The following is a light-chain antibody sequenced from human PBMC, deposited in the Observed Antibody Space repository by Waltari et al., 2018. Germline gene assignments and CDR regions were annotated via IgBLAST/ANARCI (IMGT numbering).Light chain of an antibody. CDR2: YTT. J-gene: IGLJ1*01. Sequence: QSVLTQPPSVSGAPGQRVTISCTGSTSTIGAGYPVHWYQQLPGTAPKLLIYYTTNRLPWVPDRFSGSKSGTSASLAITGLQAEDEADYFCQSYDRSLGGQFVFGTGTKVTV. V-gene: IGLV1-40*01. CDR1: TSTIGAGYP. CDR3: QSYDRSLGGQFV.